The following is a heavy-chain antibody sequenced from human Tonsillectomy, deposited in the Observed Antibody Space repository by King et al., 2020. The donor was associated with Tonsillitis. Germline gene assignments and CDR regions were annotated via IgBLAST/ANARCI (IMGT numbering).Heavy chain of an antibody. CDR3: AGEGSDIDSGYYYENAFDM. D-gene: IGHD3-22*01. J-gene: IGHJ3*02. CDR1: GGSISSGDYY. Sequence: QLQESGPGLVKPSQTLSLTCTVSGGSISSGDYYWSWIRQPPGKGLEWIGYIYYSGSTYYNPSLKSRVTISVDTSQNQFSLKLSSVTAADTAVYYWAGEGSDIDSGYYYENAFDMWGQGTMVTVSS. CDR2: IYYSGST. V-gene: IGHV4-30-4*01.